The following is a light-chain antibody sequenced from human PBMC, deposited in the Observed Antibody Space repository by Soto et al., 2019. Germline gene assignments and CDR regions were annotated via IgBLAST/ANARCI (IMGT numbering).Light chain of an antibody. CDR2: DAS. CDR3: QQRGKWIT. Sequence: TQYPSTLSASAGYRVTITCRASQSVSSHLAWYQQRPGQAPRLLIYDASNRATGIPARFSGSGSGTDFTLTISRLETEDFAVYYCQQRGKWITFGQGTRLEIK. J-gene: IGKJ5*01. V-gene: IGKV3-11*01. CDR1: QSVSSH.